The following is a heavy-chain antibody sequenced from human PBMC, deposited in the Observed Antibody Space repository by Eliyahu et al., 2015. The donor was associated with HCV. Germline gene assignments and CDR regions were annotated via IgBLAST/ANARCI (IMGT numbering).Heavy chain of an antibody. J-gene: IGHJ3*02. Sequence: EVRLVESGGASVKPGESLRLSCAVSGFTFTNAQMHWVRQAPGKGLGWVGRIKRRADGGTTDYNIAVKGRFTISRDESKNILYLQMNSLKGEDSAVYYCTAIPYYFDPFDMWGQGAMVTVSS. D-gene: IGHD3-10*01. CDR2: IKRRADGGTT. CDR3: TAIPYYFDPFDM. CDR1: GFTFTNAQ. V-gene: IGHV3-15*07.